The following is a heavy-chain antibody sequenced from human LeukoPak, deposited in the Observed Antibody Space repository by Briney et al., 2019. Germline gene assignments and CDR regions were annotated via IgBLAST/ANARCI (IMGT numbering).Heavy chain of an antibody. CDR2: ISTSSSYI. CDR1: GFTFSSYR. J-gene: IGHJ4*02. CDR3: ARDWSPPDTSSWHGNFDY. D-gene: IGHD6-13*01. V-gene: IGHV3-21*01. Sequence: PGGSLRLSCAASGFTFSSYRMNWVRQAPGKGLEWVSSISTSSSYIYYADSVKGRFTISRDNAENSLYLQMNSLRAEDTAVYYCARDWSPPDTSSWHGNFDYWGQGTLVTVSS.